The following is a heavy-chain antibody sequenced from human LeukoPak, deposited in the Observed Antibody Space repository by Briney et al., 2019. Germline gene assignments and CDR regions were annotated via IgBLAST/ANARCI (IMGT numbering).Heavy chain of an antibody. Sequence: SETLSLTCTVSGGSISSGDYYWSWIRQPPGKGLEWIGYIYYSGSSYYNPSLKSRVSTSVDTSKNQISLKLSSVTAADTAVYYCASRVGDRHYWGQGTLVTVSS. D-gene: IGHD1-26*01. J-gene: IGHJ4*02. CDR1: GGSISSGDYY. CDR2: IYYSGSS. V-gene: IGHV4-30-4*01. CDR3: ASRVGDRHY.